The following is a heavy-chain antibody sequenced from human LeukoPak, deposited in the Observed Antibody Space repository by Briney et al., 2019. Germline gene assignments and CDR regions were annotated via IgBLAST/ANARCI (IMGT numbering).Heavy chain of an antibody. CDR1: GYTFNNYY. CDR2: NNPSGGRT. D-gene: IGHD1-26*01. V-gene: IGHV1-46*02. Sequence: ASVKVSCKASGYTFNNYYIHWVRQAPGQGLEWMGVNNPSGGRTTYAQKFQGRVTMTRDTSTSTVYMDLSSLRSDDTAVYYCSRELGGSYFDYWGQGTLVTVSS. CDR3: SRELGGSYFDY. J-gene: IGHJ4*02.